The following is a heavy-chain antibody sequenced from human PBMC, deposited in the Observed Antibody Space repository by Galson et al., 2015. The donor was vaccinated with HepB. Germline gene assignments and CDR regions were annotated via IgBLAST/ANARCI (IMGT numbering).Heavy chain of an antibody. D-gene: IGHD6-19*01. V-gene: IGHV3-64D*06. CDR2: IISNGAYT. CDR3: VKESEQWPHFDY. J-gene: IGHJ4*02. Sequence: SLRLSCAASGFSFSNFAMHWVRQAPGRGLEYISVIISNGAYTYYADSVKGRFTISRDNSKNTLYLQMSSPRTDDTAVYYCVKESEQWPHFDYWGQGTLVTVS. CDR1: GFSFSNFA.